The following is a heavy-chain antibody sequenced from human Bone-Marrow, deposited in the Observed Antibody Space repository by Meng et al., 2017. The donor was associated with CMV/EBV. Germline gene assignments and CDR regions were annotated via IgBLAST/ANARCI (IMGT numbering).Heavy chain of an antibody. V-gene: IGHV3-23*01. Sequence: ETLSLTCAASGFTFSSYAMSWVRQAPGKGLEWVSAISGSGGSTYYADSVKGRFTISRDNAKNSLYLQMNSLRAEDTAVYSCARGGRLGYYYGMDVWGQGTTVTVSS. CDR2: ISGSGGST. CDR3: ARGGRLGYYYGMDV. CDR1: GFTFSSYA. J-gene: IGHJ6*02. D-gene: IGHD3-16*01.